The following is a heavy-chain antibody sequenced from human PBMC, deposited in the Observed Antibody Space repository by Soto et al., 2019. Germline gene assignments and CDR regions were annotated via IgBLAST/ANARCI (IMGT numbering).Heavy chain of an antibody. Sequence: GASVKVSCKASGGTFSSYAISWVRQAPGQGLEWMGGIIPIFGTANYAQKFQGRVTITADESTSTAYMELSSLRSEDTAVYYCARRARAVGESFWFDPWGQGTLVTVSS. CDR1: GGTFSSYA. V-gene: IGHV1-69*13. CDR2: IIPIFGTA. CDR3: ARRARAVGESFWFDP. J-gene: IGHJ5*02. D-gene: IGHD3-16*01.